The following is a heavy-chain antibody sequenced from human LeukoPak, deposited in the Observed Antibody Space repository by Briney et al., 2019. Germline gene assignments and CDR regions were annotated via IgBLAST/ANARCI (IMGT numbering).Heavy chain of an antibody. D-gene: IGHD1-26*01. V-gene: IGHV3-30*18. Sequence: GSLTLSCAASGFTFSSSGMHWVRQAPGKGLEWVAIILYDGTNKFYADSVKGRFTVSRDNSKNTVYLQMNSLRTEDTAVYYCAKDLVGANLCWGQGTLVTVSS. CDR3: AKDLVGANLC. CDR1: GFTFSSSG. CDR2: ILYDGTNK. J-gene: IGHJ4*02.